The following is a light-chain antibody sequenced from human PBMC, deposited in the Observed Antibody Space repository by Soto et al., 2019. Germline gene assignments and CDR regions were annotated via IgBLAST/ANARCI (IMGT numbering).Light chain of an antibody. CDR1: QTVRNNY. CDR3: QHYYNSWT. Sequence: EFVLTQSPGTLSLSPGERATLSCRASQTVRNNYLAWYQQKPGQAPRLLIYDASSRATGIPDRFSGGGSGTDFTLTISRLEPEDFAVYYCQHYYNSWTFGQGTQVEIK. J-gene: IGKJ1*01. V-gene: IGKV3-20*01. CDR2: DAS.